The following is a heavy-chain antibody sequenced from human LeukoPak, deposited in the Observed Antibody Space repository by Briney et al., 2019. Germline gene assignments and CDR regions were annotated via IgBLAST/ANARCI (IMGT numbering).Heavy chain of an antibody. D-gene: IGHD2-2*01. Sequence: GASVKVSCKASGYTFTSYGISWVRQAPGQGLEWMGWISAYNGNTNYAQKLQGRVTMTTDTSTSTAYMELRSLRSDDTAVYYCARSLPTYIVVVPAPQFDYWGQGTLVTVSS. CDR2: ISAYNGNT. J-gene: IGHJ4*02. V-gene: IGHV1-18*01. CDR1: GYTFTSYG. CDR3: ARSLPTYIVVVPAPQFDY.